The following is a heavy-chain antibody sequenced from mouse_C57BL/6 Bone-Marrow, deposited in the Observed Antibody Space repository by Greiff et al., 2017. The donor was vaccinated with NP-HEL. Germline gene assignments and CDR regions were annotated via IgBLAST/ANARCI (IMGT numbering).Heavy chain of an antibody. J-gene: IGHJ3*01. V-gene: IGHV10-1*01. D-gene: IGHD2-4*01. CDR3: VRREIYYDSLAY. Sequence: EVKLMESGGGLVQPKGSLKLSCAASGFSFNTYAMNWVRQAPGKGLEWVARIRSKSNNYATYYADSVKDRFTISRDDSESMLYLQMNNLKTEDTAMYYCVRREIYYDSLAYWGQGTLVTVSA. CDR1: GFSFNTYA. CDR2: IRSKSNNYAT.